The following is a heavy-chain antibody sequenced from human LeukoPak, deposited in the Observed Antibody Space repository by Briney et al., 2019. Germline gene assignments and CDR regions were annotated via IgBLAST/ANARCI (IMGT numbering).Heavy chain of an antibody. D-gene: IGHD5-18*01. Sequence: PGGSLRLSCAASGFSFSSYWMHWVRQAPGKGLVWVSRINSDGSITTYADSVKGRFTISRDNSKNTLYLQMNSLRAEDTAVYYCARARSSYGYGDAFDIWGQGTMVTVSS. CDR1: GFSFSSYW. CDR3: ARARSSYGYGDAFDI. V-gene: IGHV3-74*01. CDR2: INSDGSIT. J-gene: IGHJ3*02.